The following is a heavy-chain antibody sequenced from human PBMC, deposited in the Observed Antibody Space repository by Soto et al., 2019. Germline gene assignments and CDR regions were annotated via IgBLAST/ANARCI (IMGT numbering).Heavy chain of an antibody. V-gene: IGHV3-23*01. CDR3: AKEMSRTGYCNYYSMDV. D-gene: IGHD3-9*01. Sequence: GGSLRLSCAASGFTFSSNAMNWVRQAPGKGLEWVSGISGSGGGTYYADSVKGRFTISRDNSKNTLYLQLNSPRAEDTATYYYAKEMSRTGYCNYYSMDVWGQGTTVTVSS. CDR1: GFTFSSNA. CDR2: ISGSGGGT. J-gene: IGHJ6*02.